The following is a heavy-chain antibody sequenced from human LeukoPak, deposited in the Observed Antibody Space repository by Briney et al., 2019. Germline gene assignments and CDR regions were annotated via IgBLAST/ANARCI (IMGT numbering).Heavy chain of an antibody. V-gene: IGHV3-7*04. D-gene: IGHD7-27*01. Sequence: SGGSLRLSCAASGFTFSSYWMSWVRQAPGKGLEWVANIKQDGSEKYYVDSVKGRFTISRDNAKNSLFLQMSSLRAEDTAVYFCSGDPGDYWGQGTLVTVSS. CDR2: IKQDGSEK. CDR1: GFTFSSYW. J-gene: IGHJ4*02. CDR3: SGDPGDY.